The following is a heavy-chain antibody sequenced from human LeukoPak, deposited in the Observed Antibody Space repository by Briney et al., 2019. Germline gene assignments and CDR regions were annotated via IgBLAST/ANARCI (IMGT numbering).Heavy chain of an antibody. V-gene: IGHV1-2*02. CDR1: GYTFTGYY. CDR2: INPNSGGT. J-gene: IGHJ6*03. D-gene: IGHD3-22*01. Sequence: ASVKVSCKASGYTFTGYYMHWVRQAPGQGLEWMGWINPNSGGTNYAQKFQGRVTMTRDTSISTAYMELSRLRSDDTAVYYCARYYYDSSGYYRDYYYYMDVWGKGTTVTVSS. CDR3: ARYYYDSSGYYRDYYYYMDV.